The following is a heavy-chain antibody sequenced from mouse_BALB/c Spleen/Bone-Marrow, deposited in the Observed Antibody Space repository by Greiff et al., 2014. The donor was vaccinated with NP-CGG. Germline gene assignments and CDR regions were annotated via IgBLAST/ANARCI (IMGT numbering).Heavy chain of an antibody. CDR1: GFTFTDYY. CDR2: IDPGNGNT. Sequence: EVQLEQSGAELVKPGASVKLSCTASGFTFTDYYMHWVKQRPEQGLEWIGRIDPGNGNTKYNQKFKGKATITADTSSNTAYMQLSGLASEDTAVKYCARNAQFAYWGQGTLVTVSA. J-gene: IGHJ3*01. D-gene: IGHD3-1*01. V-gene: IGHV14-3*02. CDR3: ARNAQFAY.